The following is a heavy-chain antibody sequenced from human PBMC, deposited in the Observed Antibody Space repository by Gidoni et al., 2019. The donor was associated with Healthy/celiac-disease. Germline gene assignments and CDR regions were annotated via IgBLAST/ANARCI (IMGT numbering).Heavy chain of an antibody. J-gene: IGHJ4*02. CDR3: AREAYSSSYPTSGYFDY. D-gene: IGHD6-6*01. Sequence: QVQLVESGGGLVKPGGSLRLSCAASGFTFSDYYMSWIRQAPGKGLGWVSYISSSSSYTNYADSVKGRFTISRDNAKNSLYLQMNSLRAEDTAVYYCAREAYSSSYPTSGYFDYWGQGTLVTVSS. CDR1: GFTFSDYY. V-gene: IGHV3-11*06. CDR2: ISSSSSYT.